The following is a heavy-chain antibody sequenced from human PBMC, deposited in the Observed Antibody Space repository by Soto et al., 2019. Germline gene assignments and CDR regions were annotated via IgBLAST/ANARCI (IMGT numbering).Heavy chain of an antibody. CDR3: ARQGGLPHYDFWSGPRYYMDV. CDR2: IYYSGST. Sequence: SETLSLTCTVSGGSISSYYWSWIRQPPGKGLEWIGYIYYSGSTNYNPSLKSRVTISVDTSKNQFSLKLSSVTAADTAVYYCARQGGLPHYDFWSGPRYYMDVWGKGTTVTGSS. CDR1: GGSISSYY. J-gene: IGHJ6*03. D-gene: IGHD3-3*01. V-gene: IGHV4-59*08.